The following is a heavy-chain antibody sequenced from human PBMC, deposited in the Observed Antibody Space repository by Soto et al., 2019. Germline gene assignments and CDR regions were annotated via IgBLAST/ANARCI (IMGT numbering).Heavy chain of an antibody. CDR3: AHRREYDDRELNYFAL. D-gene: IGHD1-7*01. Sequence: QITLKESGPTLVKPTQTLTLTCTFSGFSLSTSAVCVGWIRQPPVKALEWLALIYLDDDKRYSPSLKSRRTITKDPSKNQVGLTRPSMEPVDTSTYYCAHRREYDDRELNYFALWGRGPLPTGSS. J-gene: IGHJ2*01. V-gene: IGHV2-5*02. CDR1: GFSLSTSAVC. CDR2: IYLDDDK.